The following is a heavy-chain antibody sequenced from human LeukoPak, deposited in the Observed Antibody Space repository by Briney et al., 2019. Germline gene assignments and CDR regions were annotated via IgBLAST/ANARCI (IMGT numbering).Heavy chain of an antibody. D-gene: IGHD1-26*01. Sequence: GGSLRLSCAASGFTFSSYNMNWVRQAPGKGLEWVSYISSSSITIHYADSVKGRFTISRDNAKNSLFLQMNSLRAEDTAVYYCARKVLSGSRYFDYWGQGALVTVSS. CDR3: ARKVLSGSRYFDY. CDR1: GFTFSSYN. V-gene: IGHV3-48*01. J-gene: IGHJ4*02. CDR2: ISSSSITI.